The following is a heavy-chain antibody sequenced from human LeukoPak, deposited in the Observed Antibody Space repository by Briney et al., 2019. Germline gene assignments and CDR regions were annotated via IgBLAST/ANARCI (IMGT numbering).Heavy chain of an antibody. J-gene: IGHJ4*02. V-gene: IGHV4-34*01. CDR1: GGSFSGYY. CDR3: ARGRGRWLQSFYFDY. D-gene: IGHD5-12*01. Sequence: PETLSLTCAVYGGSFSGYYWSWIRQPPGKGLEWIGEINHSGSTNYSPSLKSRVTISVDTSKNQFSLKLSSVTAADTAVYYCARGRGRWLQSFYFDYWGQGTLVTVSS. CDR2: INHSGST.